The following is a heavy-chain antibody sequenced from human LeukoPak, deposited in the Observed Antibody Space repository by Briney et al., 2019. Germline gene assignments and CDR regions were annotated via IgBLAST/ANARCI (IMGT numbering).Heavy chain of an antibody. V-gene: IGHV3-53*01. CDR3: ARGRDLYDSSGYYSETTTYYYYYYMDV. CDR1: GFTVSSNY. D-gene: IGHD3-22*01. Sequence: GGSLRLSCAASGFTVSSNYMSWVRQAPGKGLEWVSVIYSDGSTYYADSVKGRFTISRDNSKNTLYLQMNSLRAEDTAVYYCARGRDLYDSSGYYSETTTYYYYYYMDVWGKGTTVTVSS. CDR2: IYSDGST. J-gene: IGHJ6*03.